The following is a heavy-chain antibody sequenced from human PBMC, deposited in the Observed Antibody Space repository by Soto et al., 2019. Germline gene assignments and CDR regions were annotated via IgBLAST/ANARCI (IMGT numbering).Heavy chain of an antibody. CDR2: ISGSGSTI. CDR1: GFTFGDDY. CDR3: ARGVSVTRFDP. J-gene: IGHJ5*02. V-gene: IGHV3-11*01. D-gene: IGHD4-17*01. Sequence: QVQLVESGGGLAKPGGSLRLSCEASGFTFGDDYMSWLRQAPEGGPEWISYISGSGSTIYYADSVEGRFTISGDNSKNSLYLEMNSLRAGDTAVYYCARGVSVTRFDPWGQGTRVTVSS.